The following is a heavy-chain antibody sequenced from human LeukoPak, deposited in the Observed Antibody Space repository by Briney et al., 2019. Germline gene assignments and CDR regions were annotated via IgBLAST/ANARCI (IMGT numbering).Heavy chain of an antibody. CDR1: GGTFSSYA. V-gene: IGHV1-69*13. CDR2: IIPIFGTA. J-gene: IGHJ6*03. D-gene: IGHD3-3*01. Sequence: SVKVSCKASGGTFSSYAISWVRPAAGQGREWMGGIIPIFGTANYAQKFQGRVTITADEATSTAYMELSSLRSEDTAVYYCARGVGTIFGVLDYMDVWGKGTTVTVSS. CDR3: ARGVGTIFGVLDYMDV.